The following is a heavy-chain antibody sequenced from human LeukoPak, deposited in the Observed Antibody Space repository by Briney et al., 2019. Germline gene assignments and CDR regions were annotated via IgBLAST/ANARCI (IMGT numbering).Heavy chain of an antibody. Sequence: GGSLRLSCAPSGFTFSSYWMHWVRQAPGKGLVWVSRINSDGSSTSYADSVKGRFTISRDNAMNTMYLQMNSLRAEDTAVYYCAKRRAKYYDILTGSNWFDPWGQGTLVTVSS. CDR1: GFTFSSYW. V-gene: IGHV3-74*01. J-gene: IGHJ5*02. D-gene: IGHD3-9*01. CDR2: INSDGSST. CDR3: AKRRAKYYDILTGSNWFDP.